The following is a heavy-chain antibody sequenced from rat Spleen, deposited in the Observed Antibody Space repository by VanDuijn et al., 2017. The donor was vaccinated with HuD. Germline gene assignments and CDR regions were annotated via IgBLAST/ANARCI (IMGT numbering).Heavy chain of an antibody. J-gene: IGHJ1*01. CDR1: GYSITSNY. CDR3: ARWDYYSPRWYFDF. CDR2: IGYSGDT. V-gene: IGHV3-1*01. Sequence: EVQLRESGPGLVKPSQSLSLTCSVTGYSITSNYWGWNRKFPGNKMEWIGYIGYSGDTGYHPSLKSRISITRDTSKNQFFLQLNSVTSEDSATYFCARWDYYSPRWYFDFWGPGTMVTVSS. D-gene: IGHD1-1*01.